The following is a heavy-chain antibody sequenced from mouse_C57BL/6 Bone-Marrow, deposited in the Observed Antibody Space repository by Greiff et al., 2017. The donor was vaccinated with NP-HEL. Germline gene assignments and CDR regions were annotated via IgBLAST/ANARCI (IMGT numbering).Heavy chain of an antibody. Sequence: VKLQQSGAELAKPGASVKLSCKASGYTFTSYWMHWVKQRPGQGLEWIGYINPSSGYTKYNQKFKDTATLTADKSSSTAYMQLSSLTYEDSAVYYCARTFITTVVATPFDYWGQGTTLTVSS. J-gene: IGHJ2*01. CDR3: ARTFITTVVATPFDY. D-gene: IGHD1-1*01. V-gene: IGHV1-7*01. CDR2: INPSSGYT. CDR1: GYTFTSYW.